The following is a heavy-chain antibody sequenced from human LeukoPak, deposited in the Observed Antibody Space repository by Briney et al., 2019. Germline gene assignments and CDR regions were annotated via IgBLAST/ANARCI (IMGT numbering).Heavy chain of an antibody. Sequence: GGSLRLSCAASGFTFNNYEMNWVRQAPGKGLEWVSYISSSSITIYCADSVEGRFTISRDNAKSSLYLQMNSLRAEDTAVYYCARAGYSILSPFDYWGQGTLVTVSS. D-gene: IGHD5/OR15-5a*01. V-gene: IGHV3-48*03. CDR1: GFTFNNYE. CDR3: ARAGYSILSPFDY. J-gene: IGHJ4*02. CDR2: ISSSSITI.